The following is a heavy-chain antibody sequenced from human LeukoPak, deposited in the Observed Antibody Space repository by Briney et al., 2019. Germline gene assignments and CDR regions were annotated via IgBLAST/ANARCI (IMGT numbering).Heavy chain of an antibody. CDR3: ARGRGIFGYSGYGFPEDYYMDV. J-gene: IGHJ6*03. CDR2: INHSGST. V-gene: IGHV4-34*01. D-gene: IGHD5-12*01. CDR1: GGSFSGYY. Sequence: SETLSLTCAVYGGSFSGYYWSWLRQPPGKGLEWSGEINHSGSTNYNPSLKSRVTISVDASKNQFSLKLSSVTAADTAVYYCARGRGIFGYSGYGFPEDYYMDVWGKGTTVTVSS.